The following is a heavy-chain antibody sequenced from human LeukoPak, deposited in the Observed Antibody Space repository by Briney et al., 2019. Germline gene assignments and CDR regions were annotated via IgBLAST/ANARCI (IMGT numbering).Heavy chain of an antibody. J-gene: IGHJ4*02. CDR3: ARDRLMVRRGGYFDY. D-gene: IGHD3-10*01. CDR1: GDSVSSGGYF. V-gene: IGHV4-31*03. CDR2: IYYTGST. Sequence: PSETLSLTCTVSGDSVSSGGYFWNWIRQHPGKGLEWIGSIYYTGSTYYNPSLKSRVTISVDTSKNHFSLNLSSVTAADTAVYYCARDRLMVRRGGYFDYWGQGTLVTVSS.